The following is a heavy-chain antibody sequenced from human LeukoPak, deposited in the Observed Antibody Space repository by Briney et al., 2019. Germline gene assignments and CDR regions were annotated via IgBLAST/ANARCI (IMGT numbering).Heavy chain of an antibody. V-gene: IGHV1-69*01. CDR3: ARDRGHYYDSSGYFSTIYYFDY. D-gene: IGHD3-22*01. J-gene: IGHJ4*02. CDR1: GFTFSSYA. Sequence: PGGSLRLSCAASGFTFSSYAISWVRQAPGQGLEWMGGIIPIFGTANYAQKFQGRVTITADESTSTAYMELSSLRSEDTAVYYCARDRGHYYDSSGYFSTIYYFDYWGQGTLVTVSS. CDR2: IIPIFGTA.